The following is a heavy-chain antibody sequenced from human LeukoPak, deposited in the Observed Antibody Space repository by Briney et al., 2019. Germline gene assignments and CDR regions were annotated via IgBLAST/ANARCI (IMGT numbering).Heavy chain of an antibody. Sequence: SETLSLTCTVSGGSLSSYYWCWIRQPPGKGLKWIGYISYSGITNYYPSLKGRVSISIDVSKNQFSLKLSSVTAADTAVYYCARGGYSDYGDEVDYWGQGTLVTVSS. D-gene: IGHD4-11*01. CDR2: ISYSGIT. V-gene: IGHV4-59*01. CDR1: GGSLSSYY. CDR3: ARGGYSDYGDEVDY. J-gene: IGHJ4*02.